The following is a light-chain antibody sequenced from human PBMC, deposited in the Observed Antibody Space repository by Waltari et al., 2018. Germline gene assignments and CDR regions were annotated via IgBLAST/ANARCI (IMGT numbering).Light chain of an antibody. Sequence: QSALTQPASVSGSPGQSITISCTGTSSDVGGSKYVSWYQQHPGKAPKRMIYEVSNRPSGISNRFSGSKAGNTASLTISGLQAEDESDYYCSSSTTGVVVFGGGTKLTVL. J-gene: IGLJ2*01. CDR3: SSSTTGVVV. V-gene: IGLV2-14*01. CDR2: EVS. CDR1: SSDVGGSKY.